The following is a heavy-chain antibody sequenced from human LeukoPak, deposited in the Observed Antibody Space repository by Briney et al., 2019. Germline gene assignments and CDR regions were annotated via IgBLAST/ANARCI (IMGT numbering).Heavy chain of an antibody. CDR2: INHSGST. CDR3: ARVSWGAGTDYFDY. V-gene: IGHV4-34*01. CDR1: GGSFSGYY. J-gene: IGHJ4*02. D-gene: IGHD1-14*01. Sequence: PSETLSLTCAVYGGSFSGYYWSWIRQPPGKGLEWIGEINHSGSTNYNPSLKSRVTISVDTSKNQFSLKLSSVTAADTAVYYCARVSWGAGTDYFDYWGQGTLVTVSS.